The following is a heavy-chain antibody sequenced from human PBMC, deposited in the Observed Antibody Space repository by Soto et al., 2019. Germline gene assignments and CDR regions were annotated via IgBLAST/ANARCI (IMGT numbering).Heavy chain of an antibody. J-gene: IGHJ6*02. CDR1: GFTFSNYG. CDR3: AKSVVMTAIPPPYYYGMDV. CDR2: IPYDASNE. D-gene: IGHD2-21*02. Sequence: PGGSLRLSCAASGFTFSNYGMHWVRQAPGKGLEWVAVIPYDASNEYYADSVKGRFTISRDNSKNTLHLQMNSLRAEDTAVYYCAKSVVMTAIPPPYYYGMDVRGQGTTVTVSS. V-gene: IGHV3-30*18.